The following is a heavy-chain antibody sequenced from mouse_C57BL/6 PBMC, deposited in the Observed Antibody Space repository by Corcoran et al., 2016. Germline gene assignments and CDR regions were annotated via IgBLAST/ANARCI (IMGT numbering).Heavy chain of an antibody. D-gene: IGHD2-3*01. V-gene: IGHV9-3*01. CDR1: GYTFTTYG. CDR2: INTYSGVP. CDR3: ARSEEPLIYDGYPQDY. Sequence: QIQLVQSGPELKKPGETVKISCKASGYTFTTYGMSWVKQAPGKGLKWMGWINTYSGVPTYADDFKGRFAFSLETSASTAYLQINNLKNEDTATYFCARSEEPLIYDGYPQDYWGQGTSVTVSS. J-gene: IGHJ4*01.